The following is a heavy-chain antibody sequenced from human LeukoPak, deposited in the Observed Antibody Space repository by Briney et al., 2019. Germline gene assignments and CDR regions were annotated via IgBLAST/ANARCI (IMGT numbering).Heavy chain of an antibody. J-gene: IGHJ6*02. CDR1: GYNFISYY. V-gene: IGHV1-46*01. D-gene: IGHD2-8*01. CDR3: AREDVVLVDAVRYYYYGMDV. Sequence: ASVKPSCTASGYNFISYYMHWVRQAPGQGRGWMGIINPSGGSTSYAQKFQDRVTMTRDTSTSTVYMELSSLKSEDTAVYYCAREDVVLVDAVRYYYYGMDVWGQGTTVTVSS. CDR2: INPSGGST.